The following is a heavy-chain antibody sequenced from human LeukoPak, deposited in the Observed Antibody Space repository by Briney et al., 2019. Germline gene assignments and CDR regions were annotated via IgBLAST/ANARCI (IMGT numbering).Heavy chain of an antibody. V-gene: IGHV4-59*01. CDR3: ARERGYRGPIDS. D-gene: IGHD5-12*01. CDR2: IYYRGSA. CDR1: GGSISSFY. J-gene: IGHJ5*01. Sequence: KSSETLSLTCNVSGGSISSFYWSWVRQPPGKGLQWIAYIYYRGSATYNPSLKSRVTISLDTSKDQFSLKVRSVTAADTAVYYCARERGYRGPIDSWGQGTLVTVSS.